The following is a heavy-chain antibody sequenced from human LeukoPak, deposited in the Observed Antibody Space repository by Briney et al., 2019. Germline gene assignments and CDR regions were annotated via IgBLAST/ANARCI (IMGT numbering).Heavy chain of an antibody. CDR2: INPSGGST. V-gene: IGHV1-46*01. CDR3: ARDKHSPTNYYYYGMDV. Sequence: ASVKVSYKASGYTFTSYYMHWVRQAPGQGLEWMGIINPSGGSTSYAQKFQGRVTMTRDTSTSTVYMELSSLRSEDTAVYYCARDKHSPTNYYYYGMDVWGQGTTVTVSS. CDR1: GYTFTSYY. D-gene: IGHD1/OR15-1a*01. J-gene: IGHJ6*02.